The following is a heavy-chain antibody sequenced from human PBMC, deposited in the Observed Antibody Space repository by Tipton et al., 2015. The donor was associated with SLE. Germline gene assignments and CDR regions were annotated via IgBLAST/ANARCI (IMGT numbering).Heavy chain of an antibody. CDR1: GGSISSSSHY. V-gene: IGHV4-39*07. J-gene: IGHJ4*02. CDR3: ARGAGSSGDFDY. CDR2: IYYSGST. D-gene: IGHD2-15*01. Sequence: LRLSCTVSGGSISSSSHYWGWIRQPPGKGLEWIGSIYYSGSTYYNPSLKSRVTISVDTSKNQFSLKLSSVTAADTAVYYCARGAGSSGDFDYWGQGTLVTVSS.